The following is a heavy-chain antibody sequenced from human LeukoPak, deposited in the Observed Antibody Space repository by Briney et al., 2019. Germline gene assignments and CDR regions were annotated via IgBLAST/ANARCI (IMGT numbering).Heavy chain of an antibody. J-gene: IGHJ3*02. Sequence: PGGSLRLSCAASGFTVSSNYMSWVRQAPGKGLEWVSAISGSGGSTYYADSVKGRFTISRDNSKNTLYLQMNSLRAEDTAVYYCAKNMIVGVGDAFDIWGQGTMVTVSS. CDR3: AKNMIVGVGDAFDI. CDR2: ISGSGGST. D-gene: IGHD3-22*01. CDR1: GFTVSSNY. V-gene: IGHV3-23*01.